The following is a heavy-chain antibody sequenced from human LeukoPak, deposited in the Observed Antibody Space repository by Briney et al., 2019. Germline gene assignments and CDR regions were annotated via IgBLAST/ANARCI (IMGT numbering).Heavy chain of an antibody. Sequence: ASVKVSCKASGYTFTSYDINWVRQATGQGLEWMGWMNPNSGNTGYAQKFQGRVTMTRNTSISTAYMELSSLRSEDTALYYCVSGISLSHWHYFDYWGQGTLVTVSS. CDR3: VSGISLSHWHYFDY. CDR2: MNPNSGNT. CDR1: GYTFTSYD. J-gene: IGHJ4*02. V-gene: IGHV1-8*01. D-gene: IGHD1-1*01.